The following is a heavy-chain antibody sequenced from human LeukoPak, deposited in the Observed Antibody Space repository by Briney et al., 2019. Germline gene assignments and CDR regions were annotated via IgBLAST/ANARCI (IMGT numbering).Heavy chain of an antibody. CDR2: IYYSGST. J-gene: IGHJ6*02. CDR1: GGSISGGGYY. V-gene: IGHV4-31*03. CDR3: ARDREDYYGSGNYGMDV. D-gene: IGHD3-10*01. Sequence: SQTLSLTCTVSGGSISGGGYYCSWIRQHPGKGLEWIGYIYYSGSTYYNPSLKSRVTISVDTSKNQFSLKLSSVTAADTAVYYCARDREDYYGSGNYGMDVWGQGTTVIVSS.